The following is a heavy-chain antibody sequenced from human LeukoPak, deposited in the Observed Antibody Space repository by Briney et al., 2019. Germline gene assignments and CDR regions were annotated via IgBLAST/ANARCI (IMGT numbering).Heavy chain of an antibody. CDR3: ASPMAGAFDY. CDR2: IIPILGIA. J-gene: IGHJ4*02. Sequence: SVKVSCKASGYTFTSYGISWVRQAPGQGLEWMGRIIPILGIANYAQKFQGRVTITADKSTSTAYMELSSLRSEDTAVYYCASPMAGAFDYWGQGTLVTVSS. V-gene: IGHV1-69*04. D-gene: IGHD6-19*01. CDR1: GYTFTSYG.